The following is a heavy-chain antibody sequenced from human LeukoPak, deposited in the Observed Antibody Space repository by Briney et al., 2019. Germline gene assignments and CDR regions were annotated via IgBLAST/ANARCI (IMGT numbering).Heavy chain of an antibody. Sequence: PGGSLRLSCAASGFTFSSYAMHWVRQAPGKGLEWVAVISYDGSNKYYADSVKGRFTISRDNAKNSLYLQMNSLRAEDTAVYYCARWAESNDYWGQGTLVTVSS. J-gene: IGHJ4*02. CDR1: GFTFSSYA. CDR3: ARWAESNDY. V-gene: IGHV3-30-3*01. CDR2: ISYDGSNK.